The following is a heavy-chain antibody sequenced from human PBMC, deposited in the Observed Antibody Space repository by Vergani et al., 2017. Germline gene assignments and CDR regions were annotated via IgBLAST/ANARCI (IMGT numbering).Heavy chain of an antibody. CDR3: ARSVAVAGVDY. Sequence: EVQLVESGGGLVKPGGSLRLSCAASGFTFSSYSMNWVRQAPGKGLEWVSSISSSSSYIYYADSVKGRFTISRYNAKNSLYLQMNSLRAEDTAVYYCARSVAVAGVDYWGQGTLVTVSS. J-gene: IGHJ4*02. V-gene: IGHV3-21*01. CDR1: GFTFSSYS. D-gene: IGHD6-19*01. CDR2: ISSSSSYI.